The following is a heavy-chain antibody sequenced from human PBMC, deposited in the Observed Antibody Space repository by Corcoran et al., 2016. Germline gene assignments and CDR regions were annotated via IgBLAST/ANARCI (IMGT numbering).Heavy chain of an antibody. CDR3: ARDFRGGRYYYYGMDV. CDR1: GFTFSSYG. J-gene: IGHJ6*02. V-gene: IGHV3-33*01. Sequence: QVQLVESGGGVVQPGRSLRLSCAASGFTFSSYGMHWVRQAPGKGLEWVAVIWYDGSNKYYADSVKGRFTISRDNSKNTLYLQMNSLRAEDTAVYYCARDFRGGRYYYYGMDVWGQGTTVTVSS. CDR2: IWYDGSNK. D-gene: IGHD5-12*01.